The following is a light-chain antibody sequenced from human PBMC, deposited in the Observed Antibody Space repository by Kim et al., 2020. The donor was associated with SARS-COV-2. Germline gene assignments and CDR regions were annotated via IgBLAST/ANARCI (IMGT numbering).Light chain of an antibody. CDR1: SSNIGAGYD. CDR2: GNS. CDR3: QSYDSSLSGFYV. J-gene: IGLJ1*01. Sequence: GTTPCTGSSSNIGAGYDVPWYQQLPGTAPKLLIYGNSNRPSGVPDRFSGSKSGTSASLAITGLQAEDEADYYCQSYDSSLSGFYVFGTGTKVTVL. V-gene: IGLV1-40*01.